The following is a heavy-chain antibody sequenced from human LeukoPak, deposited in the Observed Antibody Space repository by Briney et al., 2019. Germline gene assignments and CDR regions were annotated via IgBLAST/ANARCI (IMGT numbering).Heavy chain of an antibody. CDR1: RGTFRSAA. CDR3: TRDEHKGSATFNY. Sequence: SVKLSCKASRGTFRSAAMSWVRQAPGQGLEWVGHIILMFGTTTYAQKFQGRVTITADESTRTVHMELNSLTSDDTAIYYCTRDEHKGSATFNYWGQGTLVIVSS. J-gene: IGHJ4*02. D-gene: IGHD3-10*01. CDR2: IILMFGTT. V-gene: IGHV1-69*13.